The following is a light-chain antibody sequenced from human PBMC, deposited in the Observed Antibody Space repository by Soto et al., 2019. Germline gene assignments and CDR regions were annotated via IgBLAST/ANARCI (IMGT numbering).Light chain of an antibody. Sequence: QSVLTQPPSASGTPGQTITISCSGSMSNTEVHSVHWYQQLPGTAPKLLIYSDTQRPSGVPDRFSGSKSGTSAYLGISGLRSEDEAEYFCAAWDDSLSGLVFDGGTKVTVL. J-gene: IGLJ3*02. CDR3: AAWDDSLSGLV. CDR1: MSNTEVHS. CDR2: SDT. V-gene: IGLV1-47*02.